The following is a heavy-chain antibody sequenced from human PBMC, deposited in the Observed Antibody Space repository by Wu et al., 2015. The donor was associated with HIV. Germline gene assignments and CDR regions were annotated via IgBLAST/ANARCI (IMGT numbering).Heavy chain of an antibody. D-gene: IGHD5-18*01. CDR1: GGTFSSYA. CDR3: ARDPGGSGYSYGSG. CDR2: IIPSFGTP. J-gene: IGHJ4*02. V-gene: IGHV1-69*05. Sequence: QVQLVQSGAEVKKPGSSVKVSCKASGGTFSSYAFTWVRQAPGHGLEWMGGIIPSFGTPNYAQNFRGRVTITTDESTATVYMELRSLRSEDTAIYYCARDPGGSGYSYGSGWGQGTLVTVSS.